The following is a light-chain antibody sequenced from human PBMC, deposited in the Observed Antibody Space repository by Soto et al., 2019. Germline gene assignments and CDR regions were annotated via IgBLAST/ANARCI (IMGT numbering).Light chain of an antibody. CDR1: SSDVGGYNY. CDR3: SSYTSSSTYV. V-gene: IGLV2-14*01. CDR2: EVS. Sequence: QSALTQPASVSGSPGQSITISCTGTSSDVGGYNYVSWYQQHSGKAPKLMIYEVSNRPSGVSNRFSGSKSGNTASLTISGLQAEDEADYYCSSYTSSSTYVFGTGTKVNVL. J-gene: IGLJ1*01.